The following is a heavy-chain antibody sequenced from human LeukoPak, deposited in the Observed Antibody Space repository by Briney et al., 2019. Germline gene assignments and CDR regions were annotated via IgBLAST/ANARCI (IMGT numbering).Heavy chain of an antibody. Sequence: TSETLSPTCTVSGGSISSYYWSWIRQPAGKGLEWIGRTYTSGSTNYNPSLKSRVTMSVDTSKNQFSLKLSSVTAADTAVYYCARERARVLRYFDWFPAAFDIWGQGTMVTVSS. D-gene: IGHD3-9*01. CDR3: ARERARVLRYFDWFPAAFDI. V-gene: IGHV4-4*07. CDR2: TYTSGST. J-gene: IGHJ3*02. CDR1: GGSISSYY.